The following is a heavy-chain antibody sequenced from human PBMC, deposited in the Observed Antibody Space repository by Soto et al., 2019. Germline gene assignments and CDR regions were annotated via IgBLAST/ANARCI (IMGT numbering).Heavy chain of an antibody. J-gene: IGHJ4*02. CDR1: GGSISSYY. CDR2: IYYSGST. V-gene: IGHV4-59*01. D-gene: IGHD2-2*01. CDR3: ARAVVPAAIYFDY. Sequence: SETLSLTCTVSGGSISSYYWSWIRQPPGKGLEWIGYIYYSGSTNYNPSLKSRVTISVDTSKNQFSLKLSSVTAADTAVYYCARAVVPAAIYFDYWGQGTLVTVSS.